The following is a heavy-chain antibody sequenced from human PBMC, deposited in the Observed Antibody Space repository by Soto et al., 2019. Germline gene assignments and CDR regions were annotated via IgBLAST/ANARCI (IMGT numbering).Heavy chain of an antibody. Sequence: SETLSLTCAVSGYSISSSNWWGWIRQPPGKGLEWIGFIYYSGSTYNNPSLKSRVTMSVDTSKNQFSLNLSSVTAVVTAVYYCAKTVGHKNDYYGIDVWGQGTTVTVSS. CDR1: GYSISSSNW. D-gene: IGHD1-1*01. CDR2: IYYSGST. CDR3: AKTVGHKNDYYGIDV. J-gene: IGHJ6*02. V-gene: IGHV4-28*01.